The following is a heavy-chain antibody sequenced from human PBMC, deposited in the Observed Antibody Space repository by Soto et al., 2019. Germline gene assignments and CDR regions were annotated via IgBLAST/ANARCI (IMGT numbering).Heavy chain of an antibody. J-gene: IGHJ4*02. V-gene: IGHV4-39*02. CDR2: IFYGGFT. D-gene: IGHD1-26*01. CDR1: GGSISSSSYH. Sequence: LSLTCTVSGGSISSSSYHWGWIRQPPGKGLEWIGDIFYGGFTYYSPSLQSRVTISVDTSKNHFSLRLSSVTAADTAVYYCARRIYSATYTAHFDYWGQGTLVTVSS. CDR3: ARRIYSATYTAHFDY.